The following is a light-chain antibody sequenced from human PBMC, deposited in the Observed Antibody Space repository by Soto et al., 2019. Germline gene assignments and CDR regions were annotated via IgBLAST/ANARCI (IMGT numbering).Light chain of an antibody. CDR3: QQYNNWPPDRT. J-gene: IGKJ1*01. CDR2: GAS. CDR1: QSVGSN. V-gene: IGKV3-15*01. Sequence: EIVMTQSPATLSVSPGERATLSCRASQSVGSNLAWYQQKPGQAPRLLIYGASTRATGIPARFSGSGSGTEVTLNISSLQSEDFAIYFCQQYNNWPPDRTFGQGTKVEIK.